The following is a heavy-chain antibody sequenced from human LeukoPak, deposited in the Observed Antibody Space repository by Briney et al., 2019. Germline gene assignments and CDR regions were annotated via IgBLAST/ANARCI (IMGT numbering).Heavy chain of an antibody. CDR2: ISGSGGST. CDR1: GFTFNNYA. CDR3: AKNLGYTYGSYYFDY. D-gene: IGHD5-18*01. V-gene: IGHV3-23*01. Sequence: GGSLRLSCAASGFTFNNYAMSWVRQAPGKGLEWVSAISGSGGSTYYADSVKGRFTISRDNSKNTLYLQMNSLRAEDTAVYYCAKNLGYTYGSYYFDYGGQGPLVTVSS. J-gene: IGHJ4*02.